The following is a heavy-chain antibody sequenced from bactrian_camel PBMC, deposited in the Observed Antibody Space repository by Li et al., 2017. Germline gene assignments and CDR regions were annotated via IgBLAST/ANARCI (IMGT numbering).Heavy chain of an antibody. CDR1: GFTFDEHD. D-gene: IGHD1*01. CDR2: IRRDGAT. Sequence: VQLVESGGGFVQPGGSLRLSCTASGFTFDEHDMGWYRQAPGNECELASTIRRDGATYYADSVKGRFTLSQDYGKKMVYLQLNSLKPEDTVMYYCAGDPTASIKSCTGGSFSGRYWGQGTQVTVS. V-gene: IGHV3S60*01. J-gene: IGHJ4*01. CDR3: AGDPTASIKSCTGGSFSGRY.